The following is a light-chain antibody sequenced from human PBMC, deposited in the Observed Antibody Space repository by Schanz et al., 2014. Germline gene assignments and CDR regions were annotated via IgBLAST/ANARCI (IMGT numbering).Light chain of an antibody. V-gene: IGKV3D-20*02. J-gene: IGKJ4*01. Sequence: EVVLTQSPGTLSLSPGERATLSCRASQTVSSSYLAWYQQRPGQAPRLLIFGASSRATGIPERFSGSGSGTDFTLTISSLEPEDFALYYCQQRSNWPPTITFGGGTKVEIK. CDR1: QTVSSSY. CDR2: GAS. CDR3: QQRSNWPPTIT.